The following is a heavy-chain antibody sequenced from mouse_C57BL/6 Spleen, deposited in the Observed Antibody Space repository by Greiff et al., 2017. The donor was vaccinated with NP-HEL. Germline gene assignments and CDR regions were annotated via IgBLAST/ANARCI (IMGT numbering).Heavy chain of an antibody. CDR2: ISSGGSYT. Sequence: EVMLVESGGDLVKPGGSLKLSCAASGFTFSSYGMSWVRQTPDKRLEWVATISSGGSYTYYPDSVKGRFTISRDNAKNTLYRQMSSLKSEDTAMYYCARRRDYYGSSYWYFDVWGTGTTVTVSS. V-gene: IGHV5-6*02. CDR3: ARRRDYYGSSYWYFDV. CDR1: GFTFSSYG. J-gene: IGHJ1*03. D-gene: IGHD1-1*01.